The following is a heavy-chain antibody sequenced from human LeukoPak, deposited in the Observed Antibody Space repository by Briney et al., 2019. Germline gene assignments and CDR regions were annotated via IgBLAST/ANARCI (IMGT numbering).Heavy chain of an antibody. CDR1: GGSITSGGFY. CDR2: IYHSGST. D-gene: IGHD3-10*01. CDR3: ARAAGSAFDS. J-gene: IGHJ4*02. V-gene: IGHV4-31*03. Sequence: PSETLSLTCTVSGGSITSGGFYWSWIRQHPGKGLERIGYIYHSGSTYCDPSLKSRLTISIDTSTNQFSLRLSSVTAADTAVYYCARAAGSAFDSWGQGTLVTVSS.